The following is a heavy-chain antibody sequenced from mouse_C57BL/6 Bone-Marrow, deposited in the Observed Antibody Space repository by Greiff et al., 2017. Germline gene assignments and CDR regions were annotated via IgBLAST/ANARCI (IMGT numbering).Heavy chain of an antibody. CDR1: GFSLTSYG. D-gene: IGHD1-1*01. CDR3: DKGGYYGSSIYWYFDV. Sequence: QVQLKESGPGLVQPSQSLSITCTVSGFSLTSYGVHWVRQSPGKGLEWLGVIWRGGSTDYNAAFMSRMSITKDNSKSQVFFKMNSLQADDTAIYYCDKGGYYGSSIYWYFDVWGRGTAVTVSS. V-gene: IGHV2-5*01. CDR2: IWRGGST. J-gene: IGHJ1*03.